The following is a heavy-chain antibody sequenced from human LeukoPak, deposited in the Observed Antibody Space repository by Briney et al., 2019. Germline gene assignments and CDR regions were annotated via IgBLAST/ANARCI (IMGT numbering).Heavy chain of an antibody. Sequence: GGSLRLSCAASGFLFSNYNMNWVRQAPGKGLEWVSSVSSSSSYIYYADSVKGRFTISRDNAKNSLYLQMNSLRAEDTAVYYCARDKAQDDILTGYYLYYFDYWGQGTLVTVSS. V-gene: IGHV3-21*01. J-gene: IGHJ4*02. D-gene: IGHD3-9*01. CDR2: VSSSSSYI. CDR3: ARDKAQDDILTGYYLYYFDY. CDR1: GFLFSNYN.